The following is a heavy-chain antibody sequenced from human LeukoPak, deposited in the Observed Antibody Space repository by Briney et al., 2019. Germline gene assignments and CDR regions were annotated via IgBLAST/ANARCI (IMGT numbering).Heavy chain of an antibody. V-gene: IGHV4-59*01. Sequence: ASETLSLTCTVSGGSISSYYWSWIRQPPGKGLEWIGYIYYSGSTNYNPSLKSRVTISVDTSKNQFSLKLSSVTAADTAVYYCARRCSGGSCCDYWGQGTLVTVSS. CDR1: GGSISSYY. D-gene: IGHD2-15*01. J-gene: IGHJ4*02. CDR3: ARRCSGGSCCDY. CDR2: IYYSGST.